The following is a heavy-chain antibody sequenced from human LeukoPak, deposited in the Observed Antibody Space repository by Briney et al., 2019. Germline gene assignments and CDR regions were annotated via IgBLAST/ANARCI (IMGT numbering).Heavy chain of an antibody. V-gene: IGHV4-59*08. D-gene: IGHD3-9*01. CDR3: AILGYGTSYDILTGFGAFDI. J-gene: IGHJ3*02. CDR1: GGSISSYY. Sequence: SETLSLTCTVSGGSISSYYWSWIRQPPGKGLEWIGYIYYSGSTNYNPSLKSRVTISVDTSKNQFSLKLSSMTAADTAVYYCAILGYGTSYDILTGFGAFDIWGQGTMVTVSS. CDR2: IYYSGST.